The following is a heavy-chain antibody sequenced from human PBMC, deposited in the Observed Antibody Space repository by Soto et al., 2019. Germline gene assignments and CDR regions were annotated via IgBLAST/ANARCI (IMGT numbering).Heavy chain of an antibody. CDR3: ARADYGGDYFDY. D-gene: IGHD4-17*01. V-gene: IGHV3-30-3*01. Sequence: GGSLRLSCAASGFTFSSYAMHWVRQAPGKGLEWVAVISYDGSNKYYADSVKGRFTISRDNSKNTLYLQMNSLRAEDTAVYYCARADYGGDYFDYWGQGTLVTVSS. CDR2: ISYDGSNK. J-gene: IGHJ4*02. CDR1: GFTFSSYA.